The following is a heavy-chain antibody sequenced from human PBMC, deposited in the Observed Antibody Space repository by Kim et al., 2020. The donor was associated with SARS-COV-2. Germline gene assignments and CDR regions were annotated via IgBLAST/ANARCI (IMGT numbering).Heavy chain of an antibody. D-gene: IGHD3-10*01. J-gene: IGHJ4*02. CDR2: ISSNGGST. Sequence: GGSLRLSCSASGFTFSSYAMHWVRQAPGKGLEYVSAISSNGGSTYYADSVKGGFTISRDNSKNTLYLQMSSLRAEDTAVYYCVKGQKYYYGSGRDYWGQGTLVTVSS. CDR1: GFTFSSYA. V-gene: IGHV3-64D*06. CDR3: VKGQKYYYGSGRDY.